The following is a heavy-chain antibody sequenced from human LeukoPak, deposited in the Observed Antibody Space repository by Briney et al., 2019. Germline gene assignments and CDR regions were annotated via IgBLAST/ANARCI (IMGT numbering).Heavy chain of an antibody. CDR1: GGSISSGSYY. CDR2: IYISGST. CDR3: ARGYWFYFDY. Sequence: SETLSLTCTVSGGSISSGSYYWSWIRQPAGKGLEWIGRIYISGSTSYNPSLKSRVTISADTSKNQFSLKLSSVTAADTAVYYCARGYWFYFDYWGQGTLVTVSS. J-gene: IGHJ4*02. D-gene: IGHD2-8*02. V-gene: IGHV4-61*02.